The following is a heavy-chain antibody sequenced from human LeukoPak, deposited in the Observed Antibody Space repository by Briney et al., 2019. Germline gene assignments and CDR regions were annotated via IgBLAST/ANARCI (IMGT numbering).Heavy chain of an antibody. CDR1: AASISGYF. J-gene: IGHJ4*02. Sequence: PSQTLSLTCTVSAASISGYFWSWVRQPAGKGLEWLGRIYSSGSNNYNPSLKSRVTMSLNTSKNHLSLNLSSVTAADTAVYYCAREPTSGREPTSGRPLDYWGQGTLVTVSS. CDR2: IYSSGSN. V-gene: IGHV4-4*07. CDR3: AREPTSGREPTSGRPLDY. D-gene: IGHD5-12*01.